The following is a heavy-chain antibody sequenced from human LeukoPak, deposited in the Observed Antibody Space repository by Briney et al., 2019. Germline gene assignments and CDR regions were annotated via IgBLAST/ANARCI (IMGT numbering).Heavy chain of an antibody. CDR1: GGSISSYY. V-gene: IGHV4-59*12. Sequence: PSETLSLTCTVSGGSISSYYWSWIRQPPGKGLEWIGYIYYSGSTNYNPSLKSRVTISVDTSKNQFSLKLSSVTAADTAVYYCARGPTAIVVVPAAVYFDYWGQGTLVTVSS. CDR2: IYYSGST. J-gene: IGHJ4*02. D-gene: IGHD2-2*01. CDR3: ARGPTAIVVVPAAVYFDY.